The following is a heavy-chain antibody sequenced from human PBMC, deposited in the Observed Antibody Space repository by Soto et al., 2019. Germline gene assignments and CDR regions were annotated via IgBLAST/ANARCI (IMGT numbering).Heavy chain of an antibody. CDR2: INIGGDT. CDR1: GFTVSSYE. CDR3: VRGEMRTSSGHTWFDT. D-gene: IGHD6-6*01. Sequence: SCAASGFTVSSYEIHWVRQGTGKGLEWVSRINIGGDTFYSGSVKGRFTVSREEARNSAYLQMDSLTVGDTAVYYCVRGEMRTSSGHTWFDTWGQGVLVTVSS. J-gene: IGHJ5*02. V-gene: IGHV3-13*01.